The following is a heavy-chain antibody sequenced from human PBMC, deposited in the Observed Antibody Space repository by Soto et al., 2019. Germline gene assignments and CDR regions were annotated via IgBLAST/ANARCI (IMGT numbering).Heavy chain of an antibody. CDR1: GDSISRGGYS. V-gene: IGHV4-30-2*06. D-gene: IGHD3-16*01. CDR3: VRGGQPPYFDY. Sequence: PSETVSLTCDVSGDSISRGGYSWDWIRQSPGKDLEWIGYISHSGSTYYNPSLKRRVTISGDRSKNQFSLKLSSVIAADTAVYYCVRGGQPPYFDYWGQGILVTVSS. CDR2: ISHSGST. J-gene: IGHJ4*02.